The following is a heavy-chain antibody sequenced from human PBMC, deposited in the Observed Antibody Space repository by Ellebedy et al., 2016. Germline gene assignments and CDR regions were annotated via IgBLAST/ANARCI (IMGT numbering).Heavy chain of an antibody. CDR2: ISGSGGST. J-gene: IGHJ4*02. CDR3: AKDGRYYYDSSGYKKFDY. V-gene: IGHV3-23*01. Sequence: GESLKISXAASRFTFSSYAMSWVRQAPGKGLEWVSAISGSGGSTYYADSVKGRFTISRDNSKNTLYLQMNSLRAEDTVVYYCAKDGRYYYDSSGYKKFDYWGQGTLVSVSA. D-gene: IGHD3-22*01. CDR1: RFTFSSYA.